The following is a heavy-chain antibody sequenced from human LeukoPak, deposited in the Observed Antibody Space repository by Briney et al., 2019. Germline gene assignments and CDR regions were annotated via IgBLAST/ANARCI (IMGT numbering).Heavy chain of an antibody. CDR1: GFTFSSYG. J-gene: IGHJ6*03. D-gene: IGHD5-12*01. CDR3: AKYSGYEYYYHYYMDV. Sequence: PGGSLRLSCAASGFTFSSYGMHWVRQAPGKGLEWVAVISYDGSNKYYADSVKGRFTISRDNSKNTLYLQMNSLRAEDTAVYYCAKYSGYEYYYHYYMDVWGKGTTVTISS. V-gene: IGHV3-30*18. CDR2: ISYDGSNK.